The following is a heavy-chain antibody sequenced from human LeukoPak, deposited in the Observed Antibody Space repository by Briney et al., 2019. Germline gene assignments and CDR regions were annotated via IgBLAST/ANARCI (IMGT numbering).Heavy chain of an antibody. CDR3: ARGGEVVPAASTFDY. CDR1: GFTFSSYS. Sequence: GGSLRLSCAASGFTFSSYSMNWVRQAPGKGLEWVSSISSSSSYIYYADSVKGRFTISRDNAKNSLYLQMNSLRAEDTAVYYFARGGEVVPAASTFDYWGQGTLVTVSS. CDR2: ISSSSSYI. V-gene: IGHV3-21*01. J-gene: IGHJ4*02. D-gene: IGHD2-2*01.